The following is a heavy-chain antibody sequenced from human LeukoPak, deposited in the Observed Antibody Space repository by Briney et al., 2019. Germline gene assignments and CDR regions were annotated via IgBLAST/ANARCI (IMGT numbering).Heavy chain of an antibody. CDR2: ISSSGSTI. D-gene: IGHD3-10*01. V-gene: IGHV3-11*04. Sequence: PGGSLRLSCAASGFTFSDYYVSWIRQAPGKGLEGVSYISSSGSTIYYADSVKGRFTISRDNAKNSLYLQMNSLRAEDTAVYYCARDRSRHYYGSGSYGTGSDYWGQGTLVTVSP. CDR3: ARDRSRHYYGSGSYGTGSDY. CDR1: GFTFSDYY. J-gene: IGHJ4*02.